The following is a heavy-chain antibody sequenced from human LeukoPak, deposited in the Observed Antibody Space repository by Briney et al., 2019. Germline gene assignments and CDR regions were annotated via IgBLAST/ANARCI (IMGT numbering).Heavy chain of an antibody. D-gene: IGHD4-17*01. J-gene: IGHJ4*02. Sequence: ETLSLTCTVSGGSISSYYWSWIRQPPGKGLEWIGYIYYSGSTNYNPSLKSRLSISVDTSKDQFSLKLSSVTAADTAVYYCARTGSTVTMLYPFDHWGQGTLVTVSS. CDR2: IYYSGST. V-gene: IGHV4-59*01. CDR1: GGSISSYY. CDR3: ARTGSTVTMLYPFDH.